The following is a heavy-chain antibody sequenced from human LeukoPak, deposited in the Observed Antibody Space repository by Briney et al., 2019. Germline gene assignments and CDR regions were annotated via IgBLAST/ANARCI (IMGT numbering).Heavy chain of an antibody. D-gene: IGHD3-22*01. CDR2: IYYSGST. J-gene: IGHJ4*02. CDR1: GDSIRSSSYY. V-gene: IGHV4-39*01. Sequence: SETLSLTCTVSGDSIRSSSYYWGWIRQPPGKGLEWIGNIYYSGSTYYNPSLKSRVTISVDTSKSQFSLKLSSVTAADTAVYHCATYYYDSSGPPYWGQGTLVTVSS. CDR3: ATYYYDSSGPPY.